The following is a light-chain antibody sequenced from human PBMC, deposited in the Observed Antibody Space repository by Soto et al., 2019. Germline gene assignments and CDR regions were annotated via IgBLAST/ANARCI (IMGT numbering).Light chain of an antibody. CDR2: VNSGGSH. V-gene: IGLV4-69*01. CDR3: QTWGTGIASVV. CDR1: SGHSNYA. Sequence: QPVLTQSPSASASLGASVKLTCTLSSGHSNYAIAWHQQQPEKGPRFLMKVNSGGSHIKGDGIPDRFSGSSSGAERYLFISSLQSEDEADYYCQTWGTGIASVVFGGGTQLTVL. J-gene: IGLJ7*01.